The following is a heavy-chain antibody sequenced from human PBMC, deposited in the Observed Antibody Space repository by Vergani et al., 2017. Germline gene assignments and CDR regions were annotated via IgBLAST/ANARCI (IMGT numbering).Heavy chain of an antibody. CDR3: AHTVLRYFDWLLFEDAFDI. V-gene: IGHV2-5*01. J-gene: IGHJ3*02. D-gene: IGHD3-9*01. CDR2: IYWNDDK. Sequence: QITLKESGPTLVKPTQTLTLTCTFSGFSLSTSGVGVGWNRQPPGKALEWLALIYWNDDKRYSPSLKSRLTITKDTSKNQVVLTMTNMDPVDTATYYCAHTVLRYFDWLLFEDAFDIWGQGTMVTVSS. CDR1: GFSLSTSGVG.